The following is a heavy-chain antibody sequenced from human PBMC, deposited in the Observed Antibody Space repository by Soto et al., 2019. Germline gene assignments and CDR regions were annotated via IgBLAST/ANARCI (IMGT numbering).Heavy chain of an antibody. D-gene: IGHD3-10*01. J-gene: IGHJ4*02. CDR3: AKDLDPAGADYYFDY. CDR2: ISYDGNDK. CDR1: GFTFSSYG. Sequence: GESLKISCAASGFTFSSYGMHWVRQAPGKGREWVAVISYDGNDKHFADSVKGRFTISRDNSKNTLYLQMSSLRAEDTALYYCAKDLDPAGADYYFDYWGQGTLVTVSS. V-gene: IGHV3-30*18.